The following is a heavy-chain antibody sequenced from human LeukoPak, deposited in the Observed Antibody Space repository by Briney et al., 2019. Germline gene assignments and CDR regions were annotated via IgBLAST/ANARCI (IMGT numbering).Heavy chain of an antibody. J-gene: IGHJ6*02. D-gene: IGHD6-13*01. CDR3: ATDQYSSSWYGLGYYYGMDV. V-gene: IGHV3-21*01. Sequence: PGGSLRLSCAASGFTFSSYSMNWVRQAPGKGLEWVSSISSSSSYIYYADSVKGRFTISRDNAKNSLYLQMNSLRAEDTAVYYCATDQYSSSWYGLGYYYGMDVWGQGTTVTVSS. CDR1: GFTFSSYS. CDR2: ISSSSSYI.